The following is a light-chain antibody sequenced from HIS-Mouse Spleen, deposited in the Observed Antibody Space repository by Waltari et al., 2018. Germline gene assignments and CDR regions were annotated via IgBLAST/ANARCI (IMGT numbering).Light chain of an antibody. Sequence: QSALTQPASVSGSPGQSTTISCPGTSSDVGGYNYVSWYQQHPGKAPKLMIYDVSNRPSGVSNRFSGSKSGNTASLTISGLQAEDEADYYCSSYTSSSFNVVFGGGTKLTVL. V-gene: IGLV2-14*03. CDR3: SSYTSSSFNVV. J-gene: IGLJ2*01. CDR2: DVS. CDR1: SSDVGGYNY.